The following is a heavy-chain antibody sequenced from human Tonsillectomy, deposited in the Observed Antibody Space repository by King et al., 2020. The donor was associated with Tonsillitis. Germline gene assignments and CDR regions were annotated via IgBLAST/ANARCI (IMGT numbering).Heavy chain of an antibody. CDR1: GGSFSGYY. D-gene: IGHD1-26*01. J-gene: IGHJ1*01. CDR2: INHSGST. V-gene: IGHV4-34*01. Sequence: VQLQQWGAGLLKPSETLSLTCVVYGGSFSGYYWSWIRQPPGKGLEWIGEINHSGSTNYNPSLKSRVTISVDTSKNQFSLKLSSVTAADTAVYYCARFEMGAKSREYFQHWGQGTLVTVSS. CDR3: ARFEMGAKSREYFQH.